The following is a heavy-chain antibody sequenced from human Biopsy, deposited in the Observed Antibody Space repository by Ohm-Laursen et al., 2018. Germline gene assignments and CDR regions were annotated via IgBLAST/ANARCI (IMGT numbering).Heavy chain of an antibody. CDR3: ARTPRDSFWSGSYKRGLWFDP. CDR2: VYNGGIT. CDR1: GGSIISYY. Sequence: SDTLSLTFSVSGGSIISYYWTWIRQPPGKGLEWIGHVYNGGITNYNPSLKSRVTISKDTSKNQFSLQVNSVTAADTAVYYCARTPRDSFWSGSYKRGLWFDPWGRGTLVIVSS. V-gene: IGHV4-59*07. D-gene: IGHD3-3*01. J-gene: IGHJ5*02.